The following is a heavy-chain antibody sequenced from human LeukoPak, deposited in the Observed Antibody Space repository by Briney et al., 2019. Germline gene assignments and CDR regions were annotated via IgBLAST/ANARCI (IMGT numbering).Heavy chain of an antibody. CDR1: GYTFTGYY. J-gene: IGHJ4*02. CDR2: INPNSGGT. D-gene: IGHD6-19*01. V-gene: IGHV1-2*06. Sequence: GASVKVSCKASGYTFTGYYMHWVRQAPGQGLEWMRRINPNSGGTNYAQKFQGRVTMTRDTSISTAYMELSRLRSDDTAVYYCARGLSVSSGWPAGYWGQGTLVTVSS. CDR3: ARGLSVSSGWPAGY.